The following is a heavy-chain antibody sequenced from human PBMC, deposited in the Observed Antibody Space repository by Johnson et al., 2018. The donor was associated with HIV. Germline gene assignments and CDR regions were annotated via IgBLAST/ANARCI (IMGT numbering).Heavy chain of an antibody. CDR1: GFTVSSNY. J-gene: IGHJ3*02. V-gene: IGHV3-20*04. Sequence: VQLVESGGGLIQPGGSLRLSCAASGFTVSSNYMSWVRQAPGKGLDWVSGINWNGGSTGYAGSVKGRFTISRDNDKNSLYLQMDSLRAEDTAVYYCARELRGLGAFDIWGQGTMVTVSS. D-gene: IGHD4-23*01. CDR3: ARELRGLGAFDI. CDR2: INWNGGST.